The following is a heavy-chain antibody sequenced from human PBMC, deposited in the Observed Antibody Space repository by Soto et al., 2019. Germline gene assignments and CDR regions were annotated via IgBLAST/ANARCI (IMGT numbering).Heavy chain of an antibody. J-gene: IGHJ6*03. CDR2: INPTNSGT. D-gene: IGHD3-10*02. V-gene: IGHV1-2*02. CDR1: GYTFTDYY. CDR3: ARGITSRLVLYYYYMDV. Sequence: QVQLVQSGAEVKKPGASVKVSCKASGYTFTDYYIHWVRQAPGQGLQWLGWINPTNSGTRYARSFQGRVTVTRDTSISTAYMELSSLRSDDTAVYYCARGITSRLVLYYYYMDVWGFGTTVTVSS.